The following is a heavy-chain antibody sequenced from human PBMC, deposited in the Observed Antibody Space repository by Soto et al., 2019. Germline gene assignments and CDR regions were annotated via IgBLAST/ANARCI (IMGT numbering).Heavy chain of an antibody. CDR2: IYPGDSDT. Sequence: PGESLKISCKGSGYSFTSYWIGWVRQMPGKGLEWMVIIYPGDSDTRYSPSFQGQVTISADKSISTAYLQWSSLKASDTAMYYCARHHHYGSGSYLSYYYYYGMDVWGQGTTVTVSS. D-gene: IGHD3-10*01. J-gene: IGHJ6*02. CDR3: ARHHHYGSGSYLSYYYYYGMDV. CDR1: GYSFTSYW. V-gene: IGHV5-51*01.